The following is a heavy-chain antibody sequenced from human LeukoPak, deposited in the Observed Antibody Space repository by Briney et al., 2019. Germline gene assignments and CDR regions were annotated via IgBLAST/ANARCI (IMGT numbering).Heavy chain of an antibody. CDR3: AREGQSGNYYYMDV. D-gene: IGHD3-10*01. CDR1: GFTVSSNS. Sequence: GGSLRLSCTVSGFTVSSNSMSWVRQAPGKGLEWVSFIYSDNTHYSDSVKGRFTISRDNSKNTLYLQMNSLRAEDTAVYYCAREGQSGNYYYMDVWGKGTTVTVSS. CDR2: IYSDNT. V-gene: IGHV3-53*01. J-gene: IGHJ6*03.